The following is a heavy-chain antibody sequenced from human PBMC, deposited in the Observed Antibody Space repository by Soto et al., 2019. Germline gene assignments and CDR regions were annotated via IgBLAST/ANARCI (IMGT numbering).Heavy chain of an antibody. CDR2: IYYSGSS. CDR3: ARGRSYSSGWYGGKLDY. V-gene: IGHV4-61*01. CDR1: GGSVSSGSYY. J-gene: IGHJ4*02. Sequence: QVQLQESGPGLVKPSETLSLTCTVSGGSVSSGSYYWSWIRQPPGKGLEWIGYIYYSGSSNYNPSLKSRVTISVDTSKNQFSLKLSSVTAADTAVYYCARGRSYSSGWYGGKLDYWGQGTLVTVSS. D-gene: IGHD6-19*01.